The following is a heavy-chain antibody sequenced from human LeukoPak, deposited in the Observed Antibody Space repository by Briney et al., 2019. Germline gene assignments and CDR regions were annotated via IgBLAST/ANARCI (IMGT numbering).Heavy chain of an antibody. V-gene: IGHV3-48*04. J-gene: IGHJ4*02. CDR2: ISSSGSTI. Sequence: GGSLRLSCAASGFTFSTYAMTWVRQAPGKGLEWVSYISSSGSTIYYADSVKGRFTISRDNAKNSLYLQMNSLRAEDTAVYYCATGRGRPPFHYLDYWGQGALVTVSS. D-gene: IGHD3-10*01. CDR1: GFTFSTYA. CDR3: ATGRGRPPFHYLDY.